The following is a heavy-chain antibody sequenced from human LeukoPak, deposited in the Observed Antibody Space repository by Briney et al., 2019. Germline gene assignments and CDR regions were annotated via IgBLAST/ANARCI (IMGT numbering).Heavy chain of an antibody. V-gene: IGHV4-34*01. Sequence: PSETLSLTCAVYGGSFGNYYWGWIRQPPGKGLEWIGEVNHSGGTTYNPSLTTRVTILLDTSKNQFSLKLNSLTAADTAVYYCAREHRAYYDFWSGYYPRQTYASWFDPWGQGTLVTVSS. J-gene: IGHJ5*02. CDR1: GGSFGNYY. CDR2: VNHSGGT. D-gene: IGHD3-3*01. CDR3: AREHRAYYDFWSGYYPRQTYASWFDP.